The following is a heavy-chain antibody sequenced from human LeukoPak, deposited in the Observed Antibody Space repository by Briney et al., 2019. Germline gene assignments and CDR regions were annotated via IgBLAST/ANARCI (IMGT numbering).Heavy chain of an antibody. Sequence: GESLKISCKGSGYSFTNYWIGWVRQMPGKGLEWMGIIYPGDSDTRYSPSFQGQVTISADKSISTAYLQWSSLKASDTAMYYCARTNTGQSYDIDCRGQGTLVTVSS. V-gene: IGHV5-51*01. CDR1: GYSFTNYW. D-gene: IGHD3-16*01. CDR2: IYPGDSDT. CDR3: ARTNTGQSYDIDC. J-gene: IGHJ4*02.